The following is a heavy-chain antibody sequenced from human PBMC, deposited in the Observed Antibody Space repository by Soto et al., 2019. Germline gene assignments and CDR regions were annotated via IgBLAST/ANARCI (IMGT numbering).Heavy chain of an antibody. J-gene: IGHJ4*02. CDR3: ASSPPPAGPFDY. CDR1: EGTISNYA. D-gene: IGHD6-19*01. Sequence: PVRSMRDCMAAAEGTISNYAVHWISQTQGKGLEWVAVISYDGSNKYYADSVKGRFTISRDNSKNTLYLQMNSLRAEDTAVYYCASSPPPAGPFDYWGQGTLVTVSS. V-gene: IGHV3-30-3*01. CDR2: ISYDGSNK.